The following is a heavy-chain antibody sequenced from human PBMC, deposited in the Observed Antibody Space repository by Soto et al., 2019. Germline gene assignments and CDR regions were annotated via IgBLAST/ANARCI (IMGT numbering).Heavy chain of an antibody. CDR2: VNAGGGNT. Sequence: PGGSLRLSCAASGFTFSSYWMHWVRQAPGKGLEWVSVVNAGGGNTYYADSVKGRFTVSRDNSTNTVFLQMNNLRAEDTAVYYCFRDWNWNYNYYFYDDMGVWGPGTTVTVSS. CDR3: FRDWNWNYNYYFYDDMGV. CDR1: GFTFSSYW. V-gene: IGHV3-66*01. D-gene: IGHD1-7*01. J-gene: IGHJ6*02.